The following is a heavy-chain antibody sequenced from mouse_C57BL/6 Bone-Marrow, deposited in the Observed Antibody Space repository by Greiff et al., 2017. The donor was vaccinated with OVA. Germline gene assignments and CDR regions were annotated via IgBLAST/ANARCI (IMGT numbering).Heavy chain of an antibody. Sequence: EVQLQQSGPELVKPGASVKISCKASGYTFTDYYMNWVKQSHGKSLEWIGDINPNNGGTSYNQKFKGKATLTVDKSYSTAYMELRSLTSEYSSFSYCAHYYCIRGTWFAYWGQGTLVTVSA. D-gene: IGHD1-1*01. J-gene: IGHJ3*01. CDR3: AHYYCIRGTWFAY. CDR2: INPNNGGT. CDR1: GYTFTDYY. V-gene: IGHV1-26*01.